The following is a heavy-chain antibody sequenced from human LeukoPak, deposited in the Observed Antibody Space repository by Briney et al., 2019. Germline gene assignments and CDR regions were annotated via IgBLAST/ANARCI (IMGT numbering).Heavy chain of an antibody. Sequence: GGSLRLSCAASGFIFGDYNMHWVRQAPGKGLEWVAIISNDGSRKYYAHSVEGRFTISRDNSKNTLYLQMDSLRAEDTAVYYCARDRAWNYFDYWGQGTLVTVSS. J-gene: IGHJ4*02. V-gene: IGHV3-30*03. CDR2: ISNDGSRK. D-gene: IGHD3-3*01. CDR1: GFIFGDYN. CDR3: ARDRAWNYFDY.